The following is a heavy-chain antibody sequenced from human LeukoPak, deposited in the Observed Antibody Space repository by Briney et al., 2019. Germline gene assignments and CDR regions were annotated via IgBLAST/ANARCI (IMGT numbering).Heavy chain of an antibody. CDR3: ARRGYYGFWSGLVFDY. CDR2: IYYSGST. Sequence: PSETLSLTCTVSGGSISSSSYYWGWIRQPPGKGLEWIGSIYYSGSTYYNPSLKSRVTISVDTSKNQFSLKLSSVTAADTAVYYCARRGYYGFWSGLVFDYWGQGTLVTVSS. D-gene: IGHD3-3*01. J-gene: IGHJ4*02. V-gene: IGHV4-39*01. CDR1: GGSISSSSYY.